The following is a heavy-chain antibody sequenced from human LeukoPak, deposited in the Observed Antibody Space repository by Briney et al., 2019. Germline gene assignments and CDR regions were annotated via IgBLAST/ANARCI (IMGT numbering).Heavy chain of an antibody. CDR1: GFTFSSYS. D-gene: IGHD6-19*01. J-gene: IGHJ4*02. CDR3: ARALRFVGIAVARSPFDY. CDR2: ISSSSSTI. Sequence: GGSLRLSCAASGFTFSSYSMNWVSQAPGKGLEWVSYISSSSSTIYYADSVKGRFTISRDNAKNSLYLQMNSLRDEDTAVYYCARALRFVGIAVARSPFDYWGQGTLVTVSS. V-gene: IGHV3-48*02.